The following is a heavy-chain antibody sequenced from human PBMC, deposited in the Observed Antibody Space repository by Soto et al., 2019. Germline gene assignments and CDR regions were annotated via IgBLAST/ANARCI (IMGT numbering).Heavy chain of an antibody. CDR3: ARSAFYYDNTDHWGWFDP. J-gene: IGHJ5*02. D-gene: IGHD3-22*01. V-gene: IGHV4-59*06. CDR2: IYYTGST. Sequence: PSETLSLTCTVSGGSISSYYGSWIRQLPGKGLEWIGYIYYTGSTYYNPSLKSRVTTSIDTSKNQFSLKLSSVTAADTALYYCARSAFYYDNTDHWGWFDPWGQGTLVTVSS. CDR1: GGSISSYY.